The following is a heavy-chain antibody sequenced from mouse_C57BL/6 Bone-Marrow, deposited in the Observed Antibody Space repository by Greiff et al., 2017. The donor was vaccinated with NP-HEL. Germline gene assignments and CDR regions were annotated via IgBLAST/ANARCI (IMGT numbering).Heavy chain of an antibody. V-gene: IGHV1-81*01. CDR2: IYPRSGNT. Sequence: VMLVESGAELARPGASVKLSCKASGYTFTSYGISWVKQRTGQGLEWIGEIYPRSGNTYYNEKFKGKATLTADKSSSTAYMELRSLTSEDSAVYFCAKFITTVVGYFDVWGTGTTVTVSS. D-gene: IGHD1-1*01. CDR1: GYTFTSYG. CDR3: AKFITTVVGYFDV. J-gene: IGHJ1*03.